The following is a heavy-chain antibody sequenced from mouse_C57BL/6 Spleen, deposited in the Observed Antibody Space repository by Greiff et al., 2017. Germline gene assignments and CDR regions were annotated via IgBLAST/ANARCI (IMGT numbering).Heavy chain of an antibody. CDR3: ARKLVITTVVAYWYFDV. D-gene: IGHD1-1*01. Sequence: EVQLQQSGPELVKPGASVKISCKASGYTFTDYYMNWVKQSHGKSLEWIGDINPNNGGTSYNQKFKGKATLTVDKSSSTAYMELRSLTSEDSAVYYCARKLVITTVVAYWYFDVWGTGTTVTVSS. CDR1: GYTFTDYY. J-gene: IGHJ1*03. CDR2: INPNNGGT. V-gene: IGHV1-26*01.